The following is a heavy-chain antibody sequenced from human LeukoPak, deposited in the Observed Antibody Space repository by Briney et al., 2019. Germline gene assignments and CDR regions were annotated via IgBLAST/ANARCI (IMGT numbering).Heavy chain of an antibody. CDR3: AREFGHCSGDNCFYFFDS. Sequence: ASVKVSCKASGYTLTNYNISWVRQAPGQGLQWMGWINTDEGHTNFVPKFQGRVTVTTDTSTNTAYMELRRLRSDDTAVYYCAREFGHCSGDNCFYFFDSWGQGSLVTVSS. CDR2: INTDEGHT. J-gene: IGHJ4*02. CDR1: GYTLTNYN. D-gene: IGHD2-15*01. V-gene: IGHV1-18*01.